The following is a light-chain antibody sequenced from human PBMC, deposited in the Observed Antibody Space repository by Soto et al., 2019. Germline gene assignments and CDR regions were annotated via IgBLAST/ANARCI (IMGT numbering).Light chain of an antibody. Sequence: ALTQPPSASGSPGQSVTISCTGTSSDLGGYNYVSWYQQHPGKAPKLMIYEVSKRPSGVPDRFSGSKSGNTASLTVSGLQTEDEADYYCSSNAGSHDLRVFGGGTKLTVL. CDR1: SSDLGGYNY. CDR2: EVS. V-gene: IGLV2-8*01. CDR3: SSNAGSHDLRV. J-gene: IGLJ3*02.